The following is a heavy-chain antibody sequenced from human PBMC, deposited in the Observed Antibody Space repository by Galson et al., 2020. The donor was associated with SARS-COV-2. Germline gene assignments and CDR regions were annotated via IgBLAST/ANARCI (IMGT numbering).Heavy chain of an antibody. CDR3: ARDPSPSGYVWGSYRSYYYYYYMDV. CDR2: INSDGSRT. D-gene: IGHD3-16*02. CDR1: GFTFSSYW. Sequence: VLHGESLKISCAASGFTFSSYWMHWVRQAPGKGLVWVSRINSDGSRTSYADSVKGRFTISRDNAKNTLYLQMNSLRAEDTAVYYCARDPSPSGYVWGSYRSYYYYYYMDVWGKGTTVTVSS. J-gene: IGHJ6*03. V-gene: IGHV3-74*01.